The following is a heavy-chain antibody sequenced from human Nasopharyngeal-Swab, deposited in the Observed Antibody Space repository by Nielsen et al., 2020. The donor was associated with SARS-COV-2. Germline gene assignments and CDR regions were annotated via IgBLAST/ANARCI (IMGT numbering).Heavy chain of an antibody. J-gene: IGHJ3*02. D-gene: IGHD3-10*01. Sequence: GGPRRPSSIPPGFTFNIYAMAGVARTQGRGLQWVPGISASGGSTYYTDSVKGRFAVSRDNSRNTLYLQMHSLRVEDMALYYCAKDDVVRGDAFDIWGQGTMVTVSS. CDR2: ISASGGST. V-gene: IGHV3-23*01. CDR3: AKDDVVRGDAFDI. CDR1: GFTFNIYA.